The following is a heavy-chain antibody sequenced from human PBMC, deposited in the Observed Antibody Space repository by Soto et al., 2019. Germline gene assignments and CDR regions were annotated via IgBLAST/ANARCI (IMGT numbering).Heavy chain of an antibody. Sequence: DVQLVESGGGLVKPGGSLRLSCAASGFNFITFSMNWVRQAPGKGLEWVSSISASSRSIYYAESVKGRFTVSRDNAKNSLYLQLNSRTAEDTTLSYCVRDAYNRGACDIWGEATTATVSS. CDR3: VRDAYNRGACDI. J-gene: IGHJ3*02. CDR2: ISASSRSI. D-gene: IGHD1-20*01. V-gene: IGHV3-21*01. CDR1: GFNFITFS.